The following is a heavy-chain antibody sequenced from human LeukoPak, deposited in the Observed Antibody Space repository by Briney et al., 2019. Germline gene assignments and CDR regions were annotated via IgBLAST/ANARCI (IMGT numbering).Heavy chain of an antibody. CDR2: ISYEGSNK. Sequence: PGGSLRLSCAASGFTISNYGMHWVRQAPGKGLEWVAVISYEGSNKYYADSVKGRFTISRDNSKYTLYLQMNSLRSEDTAVYYCAKDLEVWFGESPVDYWGQGTLVTVSS. CDR1: GFTISNYG. J-gene: IGHJ4*02. CDR3: AKDLEVWFGESPVDY. D-gene: IGHD3-10*01. V-gene: IGHV3-30*18.